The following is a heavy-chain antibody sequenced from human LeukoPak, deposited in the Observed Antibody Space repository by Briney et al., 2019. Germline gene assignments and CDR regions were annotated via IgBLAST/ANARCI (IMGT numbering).Heavy chain of an antibody. V-gene: IGHV3-74*03. CDR2: IKSDGSGT. J-gene: IGHJ6*02. D-gene: IGHD1-26*01. CDR1: GFTFSVAW. CDR3: ASDGAYAMAV. Sequence: GGSLRLSCAASGFTFSVAWMHWVRQAPGKGLVWVSVIKSDGSGTTNADSVKGRFTISRDNAKSTVSLQMNSLRAEDTAVYYCASDGAYAMAVWGQGTTVTVSS.